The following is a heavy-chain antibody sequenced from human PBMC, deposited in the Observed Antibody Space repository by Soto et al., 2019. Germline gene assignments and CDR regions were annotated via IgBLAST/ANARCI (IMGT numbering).Heavy chain of an antibody. D-gene: IGHD3-9*01. CDR2: ISGSGGST. Sequence: PGGSLRLSCAASGFTFSSYSMSWVRQAPGKGLEWVSAISGSGGSTYYADSVKGRFTISRDNSKNTLYLQMNSLRAEDMAVYYCAKTYYDILTGYLDYWGQGTLVTVSS. CDR1: GFTFSSYS. CDR3: AKTYYDILTGYLDY. V-gene: IGHV3-23*01. J-gene: IGHJ4*02.